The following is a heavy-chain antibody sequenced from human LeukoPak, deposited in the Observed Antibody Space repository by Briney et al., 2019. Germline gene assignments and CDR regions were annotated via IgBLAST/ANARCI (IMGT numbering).Heavy chain of an antibody. CDR3: ARARGYHYYGSGSYYPFDY. CDR2: INHSGST. CDR1: GGSFSGYY. V-gene: IGHV4-34*01. D-gene: IGHD3-10*01. J-gene: IGHJ4*02. Sequence: SGTLSLTCAVYGGSFSGYYWSWIRQPPGKGLEWIGEINHSGSTNYNPSLKSRVTISVDTSKNQFSLKLSSVTAADTAVYYCARARGYHYYGSGSYYPFDYWGQGTLVTVSS.